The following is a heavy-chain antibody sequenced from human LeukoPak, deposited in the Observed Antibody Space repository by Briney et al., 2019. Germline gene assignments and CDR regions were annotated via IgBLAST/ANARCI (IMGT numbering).Heavy chain of an antibody. J-gene: IGHJ6*03. V-gene: IGHV4-61*01. CDR1: GYSISSGYY. CDR3: ARGQWELRGAYYYYYMDV. Sequence: SETLSLTCTVSGYSISSGYYWSWIRQPPGKGLEWIGYIYYSGSTNYNPSLKSRVTISVDTSKNQFSLKLSSVTAADTAVYYCARGQWELRGAYYYYYMDVWGKGTTVTVSS. D-gene: IGHD1-26*01. CDR2: IYYSGST.